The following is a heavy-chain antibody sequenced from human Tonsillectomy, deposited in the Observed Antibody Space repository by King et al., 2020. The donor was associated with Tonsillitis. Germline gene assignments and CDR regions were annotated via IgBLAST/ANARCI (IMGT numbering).Heavy chain of an antibody. CDR2: INWNSGNI. Sequence: VQLVESGGGLVQPGRSLRLSCAASGLTIDDYAMHWVRQAPGKGLEWVSSINWNSGNIGYADSVKGRFTISRDNAKNSLYLQMNSLRAEDTALYYCVKGTRGGYDWLDYWGQGTLVTVSS. CDR3: VKGTRGGYDWLDY. V-gene: IGHV3-9*01. D-gene: IGHD5-12*01. J-gene: IGHJ4*02. CDR1: GLTIDDYA.